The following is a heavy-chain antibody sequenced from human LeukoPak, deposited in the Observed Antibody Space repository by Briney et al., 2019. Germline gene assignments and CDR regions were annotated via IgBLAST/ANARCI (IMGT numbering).Heavy chain of an antibody. V-gene: IGHV5-51*01. D-gene: IGHD6-13*01. CDR2: IYPGDSDT. Sequence: ASVKVSCKASGYTFTSYWIGWVRQMPGKGLEWMGIIYPGDSDTRYSPSFQGQVTISADKSISTAYLQWSSLKASDTAMYYCARRAGYSSSWYSYYFDYWGQGTLVTVSS. J-gene: IGHJ4*02. CDR1: GYTFTSYW. CDR3: ARRAGYSSSWYSYYFDY.